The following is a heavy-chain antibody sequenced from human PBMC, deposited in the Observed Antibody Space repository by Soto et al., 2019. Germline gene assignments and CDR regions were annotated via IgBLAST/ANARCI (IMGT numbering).Heavy chain of an antibody. CDR2: ISGSGRTT. CDR3: ATIHNTSRSFDY. CDR1: GFTFSSYA. D-gene: IGHD1-20*01. Sequence: VGSLRLSCAASGFTFSSYAMSGVRQAPGKGLEWVSAISGSGRTTYYADSVKVRFTVSRDNSKNTLDLHMSSLRAEETAVYYCATIHNTSRSFDYWGQGTLVTVSS. V-gene: IGHV3-23*01. J-gene: IGHJ4*02.